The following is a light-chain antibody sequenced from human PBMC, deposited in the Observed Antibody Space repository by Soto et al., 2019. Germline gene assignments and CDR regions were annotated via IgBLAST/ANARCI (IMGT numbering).Light chain of an antibody. CDR3: QSYDSSLSGWV. Sequence: QSVLTHPPSVSGAPGQRVTVSCTGSSSNIGAGYDVHWYQQLPGTAPKLLIYGNSNRPSGVPDRFSGSKSGTSASLVITGLRPEDEADYYCQSYDSSLSGWVFGGGTKVTVL. J-gene: IGLJ3*02. CDR1: SSNIGAGYD. CDR2: GNS. V-gene: IGLV1-40*01.